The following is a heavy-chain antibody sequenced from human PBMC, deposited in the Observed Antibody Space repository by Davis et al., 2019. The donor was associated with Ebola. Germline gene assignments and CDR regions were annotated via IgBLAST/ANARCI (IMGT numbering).Heavy chain of an antibody. CDR3: LRAGIVGGSNDFDY. J-gene: IGHJ4*02. Sequence: SETLSLTCTVSGGSIGTHYWSWIRQPPGRGLEWIGYIYYSGFTDYNASLKSRVTISAARSKNQFSLKLSSVTVADTAVYYCLRAGIVGGSNDFDYWGQGTLVTVSS. CDR2: IYYSGFT. D-gene: IGHD1-26*01. CDR1: GGSIGTHY. V-gene: IGHV4-59*11.